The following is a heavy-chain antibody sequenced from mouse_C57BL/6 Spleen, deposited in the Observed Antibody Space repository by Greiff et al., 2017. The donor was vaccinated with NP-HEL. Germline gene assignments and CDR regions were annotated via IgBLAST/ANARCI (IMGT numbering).Heavy chain of an antibody. CDR1: GYAFSSSW. J-gene: IGHJ2*01. V-gene: IGHV1-82*01. CDR2: IYPGDGDT. D-gene: IGHD2-3*01. Sequence: LVESGPELVKPGASVKISCKASGYAFSSSWMNWVKQRPGKGLEWIGRIYPGDGDTNYNGKFKGKATLTADKSSSTAYMQLSSLTSEDSAVYFCARSRGDGSYFDYWGQGTTLTVSS. CDR3: ARSRGDGSYFDY.